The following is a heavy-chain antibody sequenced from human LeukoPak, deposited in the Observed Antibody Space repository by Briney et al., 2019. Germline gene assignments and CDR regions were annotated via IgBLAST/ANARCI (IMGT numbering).Heavy chain of an antibody. CDR3: ARDNGDYVFSFDY. CDR2: IYYSGST. V-gene: IGHV4-59*12. Sequence: SETLSLTCTVSGGSISSYYWSWIRQPPGKGLEWIGYIYYSGSTYYNPSLKSRVTISVDRSKNQFSLKLSSVTAADTAVYYCARDNGDYVFSFDYWGQGTLVTVSS. D-gene: IGHD4-17*01. CDR1: GGSISSYY. J-gene: IGHJ4*02.